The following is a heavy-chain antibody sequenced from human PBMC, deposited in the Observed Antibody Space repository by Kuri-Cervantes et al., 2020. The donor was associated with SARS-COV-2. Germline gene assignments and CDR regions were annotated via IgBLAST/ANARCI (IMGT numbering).Heavy chain of an antibody. D-gene: IGHD2-15*01. Sequence: GESLKISCAASGFTFSSYEMNWVRQAPGKGLEWVSYISSSGSTIYYADSVKGRFTISRDNAKNSLYLQMNSLRAEDTAVYYCAREVVHTGLLGDYYYGMDVWGQGTTVTVSS. J-gene: IGHJ6*02. CDR1: GFTFSSYE. CDR2: ISSSGSTI. V-gene: IGHV3-48*03. CDR3: AREVVHTGLLGDYYYGMDV.